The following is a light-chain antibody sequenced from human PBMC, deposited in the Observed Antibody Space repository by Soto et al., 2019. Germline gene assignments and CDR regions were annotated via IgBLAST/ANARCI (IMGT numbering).Light chain of an antibody. CDR2: GAS. CDR1: QSVSSRY. V-gene: IGKV3-20*01. CDR3: QQYGSSPSLT. J-gene: IGKJ4*01. Sequence: EIVLTQSPGTLSLSPGERVTLSCRASQSVSSRYLAWYQQKPGQAPRLLIYGASSRATGIPDRFSGSGSGTNFTLTISRLAPEDFAVYYCQQYGSSPSLTFGGGTKVEIK.